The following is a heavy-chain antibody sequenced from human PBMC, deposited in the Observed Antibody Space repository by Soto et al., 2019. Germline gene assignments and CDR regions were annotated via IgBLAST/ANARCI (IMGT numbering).Heavy chain of an antibody. D-gene: IGHD4-17*01. J-gene: IGHJ3*02. CDR1: GYTFTSYG. CDR2: ISAYNGNT. CDR3: GRRHYVAYAVVLFVM. V-gene: IGHV1-18*01. Sequence: ASVKVSCKASGYTFTSYGISWVRQAPGQGLEWMGWISAYNGNTNYAQKLQGRVTMTTDTSTSTAYMELRSLRSDDTAVYYCGRRHYVAYAVVLFVMGGKGTMVPV.